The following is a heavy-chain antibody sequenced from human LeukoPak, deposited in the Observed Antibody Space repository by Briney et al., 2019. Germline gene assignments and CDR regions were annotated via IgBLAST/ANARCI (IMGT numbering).Heavy chain of an antibody. CDR2: ISGSGGST. Sequence: GGSLRLSCAASGFTFSSYAMSWVRQAPGKGLEWVSAISGSGGSTYYADSVKGRFTISRDNSKNTLYLQMNSLRAEDTAVYYCAKVEGYDYYDSSGYNFDYWGQGTLVTVSS. CDR1: GFTFSSYA. J-gene: IGHJ4*02. V-gene: IGHV3-23*01. CDR3: AKVEGYDYYDSSGYNFDY. D-gene: IGHD3-22*01.